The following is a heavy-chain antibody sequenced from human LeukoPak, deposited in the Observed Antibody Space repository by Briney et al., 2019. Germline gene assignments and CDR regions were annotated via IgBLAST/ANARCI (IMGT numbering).Heavy chain of an antibody. V-gene: IGHV3-74*01. Sequence: AVGSLRLSCVASGFTFNTYWIHWVRQGPGKGLVWVSLTSTDGTTTTYADSVNGRFTVSTDNAKNTLYLQMNSLRAEDAAVYYCARGLAGAYRIMDVWGQGTTVTVS. D-gene: IGHD6-19*01. CDR3: ARGLAGAYRIMDV. CDR1: GFTFNTYW. J-gene: IGHJ6*02. CDR2: TSTDGTTT.